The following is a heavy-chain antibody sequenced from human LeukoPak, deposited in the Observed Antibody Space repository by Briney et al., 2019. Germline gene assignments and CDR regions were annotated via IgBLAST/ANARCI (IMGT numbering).Heavy chain of an antibody. CDR3: ARRVISNRGHNWFDP. D-gene: IGHD3-22*01. V-gene: IGHV3-11*01. J-gene: IGHJ5*02. Sequence: GGSLRLSCAASGFTFSDYYMSWIRQAPGKGLEWVSYISSSGSTIYYADSVKGRFTISMDNAKNSLYLQMNSLRAEDTAVYYCARRVISNRGHNWFDPWGQGTLVTVSS. CDR1: GFTFSDYY. CDR2: ISSSGSTI.